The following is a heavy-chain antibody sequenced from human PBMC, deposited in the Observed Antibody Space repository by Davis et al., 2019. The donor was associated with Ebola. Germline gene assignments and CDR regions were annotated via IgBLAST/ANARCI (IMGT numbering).Heavy chain of an antibody. CDR1: GASISSYY. Sequence: MPSETLSLTCSVSGASISSYYWSWIRQAPGKGLEWIGFRYNSGSTNHNPSLQSRVIISIDTANKQISLKLSSVTAADTAVYYCARVNSSGLDYWGQGTLVTVSS. CDR3: ARVNSSGLDY. V-gene: IGHV4-59*01. D-gene: IGHD3-22*01. J-gene: IGHJ4*02. CDR2: RYNSGST.